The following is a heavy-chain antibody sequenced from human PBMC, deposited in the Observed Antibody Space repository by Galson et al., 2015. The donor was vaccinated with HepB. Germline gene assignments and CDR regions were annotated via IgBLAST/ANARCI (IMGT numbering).Heavy chain of an antibody. D-gene: IGHD2-2*02. J-gene: IGHJ3*02. V-gene: IGHV3-49*03. Sequence: SLRLSCAASGFTFGDYAMSWFRQAPGKGLEWVGFIRSTAYGGTTEYAASVKGRFTISRDDSKSIAYLQTNSLKTEDTAVYYCTTYQLLYRYAFDIWGQGTMVAVSS. CDR2: IRSTAYGGTT. CDR1: GFTFGDYA. CDR3: TTYQLLYRYAFDI.